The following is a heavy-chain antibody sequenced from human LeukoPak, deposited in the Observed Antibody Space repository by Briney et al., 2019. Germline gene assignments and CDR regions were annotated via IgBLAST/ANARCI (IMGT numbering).Heavy chain of an antibody. CDR2: INPDGSTT. CDR1: GFAFRNYW. D-gene: IGHD3-10*01. CDR3: AKDGGVRGPDYYYYMDV. Sequence: PGGSLRLSCVASGFAFRNYWMYWVRQGPGKGLVWLSRINPDGSTTTYADSVKGRFTISRDISKSTLYLQMNSLRAADTAVYYCAKDGGVRGPDYYYYMDVWGKGTTVTISS. V-gene: IGHV3-74*01. J-gene: IGHJ6*03.